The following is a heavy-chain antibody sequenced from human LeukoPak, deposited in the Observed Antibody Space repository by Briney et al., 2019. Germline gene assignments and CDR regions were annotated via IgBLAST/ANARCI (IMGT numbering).Heavy chain of an antibody. CDR2: INSDGSTT. J-gene: IGHJ3*02. CDR3: ASVVGGYYPPVEGFDI. CDR1: GFTFSSCW. D-gene: IGHD3-3*01. Sequence: GGSLRLSCAASGFTFSSCWMHWVRQAPGKGLVWVSRINSDGSTTNYADSVRGRFTISRDNAKNTLYLQMNSLRAEDTAVYYCASVVGGYYPPVEGFDIWGQGTMVTVSS. V-gene: IGHV3-74*01.